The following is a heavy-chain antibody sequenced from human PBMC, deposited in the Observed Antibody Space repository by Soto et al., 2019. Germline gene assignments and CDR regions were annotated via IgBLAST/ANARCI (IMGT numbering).Heavy chain of an antibody. V-gene: IGHV3-33*01. Sequence: QVQLVESGGGVVQPGRSLRLSCAASGFTFSSYGMHWVRQAPGKGLEWVAGIWYDGSNKYYADSVKGRVTISRDNSKNTLYLQMNSLRAEDTAVYYCARDGGATIFGVVITRDWYFDLWGRGTLVTVSS. J-gene: IGHJ2*01. CDR3: ARDGGATIFGVVITRDWYFDL. D-gene: IGHD3-3*01. CDR1: GFTFSSYG. CDR2: IWYDGSNK.